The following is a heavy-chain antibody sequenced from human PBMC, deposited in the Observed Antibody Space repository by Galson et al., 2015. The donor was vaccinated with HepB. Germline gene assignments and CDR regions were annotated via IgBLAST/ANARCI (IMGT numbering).Heavy chain of an antibody. CDR3: ATYPRFYYDSSGYYRDFDY. CDR2: FDPDDGET. CDR1: GYTLTELS. D-gene: IGHD3-22*01. J-gene: IGHJ4*02. V-gene: IGHV1-24*01. Sequence: SVKVSCKVSGYTLTELSMHWLRQAPGKGLEWMGGFDPDDGETIYAQKFQGRVTMTEDTSTDTAYMELSSLRSEDTAVYYGATYPRFYYDSSGYYRDFDYWGQGTLVTVSS.